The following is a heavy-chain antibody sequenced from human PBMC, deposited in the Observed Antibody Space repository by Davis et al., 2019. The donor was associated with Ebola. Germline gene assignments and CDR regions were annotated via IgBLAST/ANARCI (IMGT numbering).Heavy chain of an antibody. CDR2: LYRVGST. CDR1: GFTVGSKY. Sequence: GESLKISCAASGFTVGSKYMNWVRQVPGKGLEWVSVLYRVGSTFYADSVKGRFTMSRDNSKNTLYLQMNSLRPEDTAFYYCAGDDGDSVEDGWFDPWGQGTLVTVSS. CDR3: AGDDGDSVEDGWFDP. V-gene: IGHV3-66*02. D-gene: IGHD4-17*01. J-gene: IGHJ5*02.